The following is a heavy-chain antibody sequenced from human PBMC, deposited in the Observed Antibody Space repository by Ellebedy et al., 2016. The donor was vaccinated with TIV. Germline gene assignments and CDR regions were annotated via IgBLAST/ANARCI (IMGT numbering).Heavy chain of an antibody. CDR2: ISWNSGSI. Sequence: GGSLRLXXAASGFTFDDYAMHWVRQAPGKGLEWVSGISWNSGSIGYADSVKGRFTISRDNAKNSLYLQMNSLRAEDTALYYCAKDREPDYSNYNFDYWGQGTLVTVSS. CDR1: GFTFDDYA. J-gene: IGHJ4*02. D-gene: IGHD4-11*01. V-gene: IGHV3-9*01. CDR3: AKDREPDYSNYNFDY.